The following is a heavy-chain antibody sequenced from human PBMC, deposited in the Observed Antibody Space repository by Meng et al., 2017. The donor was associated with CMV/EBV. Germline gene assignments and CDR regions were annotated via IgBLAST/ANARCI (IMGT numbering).Heavy chain of an antibody. CDR1: GFTFSSYA. V-gene: IGHV3-30*04. CDR3: ARDRRPNWFDP. J-gene: IGHJ5*02. CDR2: ISYDGSNK. Sequence: GESLKISCAASGFTFSSYAMHWVRQAPGKGLEWVAVISYDGSNKYYADSVKGRFTISRDNSKNTPYLQMNSLRAEDTAVYYCARDRRPNWFDPWGQGALVTVSS.